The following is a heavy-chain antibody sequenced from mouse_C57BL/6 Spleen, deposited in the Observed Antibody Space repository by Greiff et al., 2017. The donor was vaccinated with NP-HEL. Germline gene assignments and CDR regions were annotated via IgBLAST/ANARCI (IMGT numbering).Heavy chain of an antibody. D-gene: IGHD1-1*01. CDR2: IYPGDGDT. Sequence: VKVVESGPELVKPGASVKISCKASGYAFSSSWMNWVKQRPGKGLEWIGRIYPGDGDTNYNGKFKGKATLTADKSSSTAYMQLSSLTSEDSAVYFCAISSYRFAYWGQGTLVTVSA. CDR3: AISSYRFAY. CDR1: GYAFSSSW. J-gene: IGHJ3*01. V-gene: IGHV1-82*01.